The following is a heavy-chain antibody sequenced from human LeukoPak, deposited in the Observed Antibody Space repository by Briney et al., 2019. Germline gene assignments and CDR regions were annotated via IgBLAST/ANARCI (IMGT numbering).Heavy chain of an antibody. V-gene: IGHV3-23*01. D-gene: IGHD6-13*01. CDR3: AKDPVGTEGGSSSWYLFFDY. CDR1: GFTFSSYA. CDR2: ISGSGGST. J-gene: IGHJ4*02. Sequence: GGSLRLSCAASGFTFSSYAMSWVRQAPGKGLEWVSGISGSGGSTYYADSVKGRFTISRDNSKNTLYLQMNSLRAEDTAVYYCAKDPVGTEGGSSSWYLFFDYWGQGTLVTVSS.